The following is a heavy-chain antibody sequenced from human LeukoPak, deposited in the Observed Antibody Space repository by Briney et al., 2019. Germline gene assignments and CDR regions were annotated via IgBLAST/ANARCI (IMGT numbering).Heavy chain of an antibody. V-gene: IGHV6-1*01. Sequence: SQTLSLTCAISGESVSSASAAWYWIRQSPSRGLEWLGRTYYRSKWYYYYATSVESRIAVNPDTSKNQFSLQLDSVTPEDTAVYYCARGNLHFDYWGQGILVTVSS. CDR3: ARGNLHFDY. J-gene: IGHJ4*02. CDR1: GESVSSASAA. CDR2: TYYRSKWYY.